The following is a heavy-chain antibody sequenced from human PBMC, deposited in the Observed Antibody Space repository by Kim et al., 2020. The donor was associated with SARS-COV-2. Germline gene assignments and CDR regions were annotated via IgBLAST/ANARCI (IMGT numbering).Heavy chain of an antibody. CDR1: GFTFGDYA. CDR3: TREHSGEKEYDYVWGSYRPAHYYYYYGMDV. Sequence: GGSLRLSCTASGFTFGDYAMSWVRQAPGKGLEWVGFIRSKAYGGTTEYAASVKGRFTISRDDSKSIAYLQMNSLKTEDTAVYYCTREHSGEKEYDYVWGSYRPAHYYYYYGMDVWGQGTTVTVSS. D-gene: IGHD3-16*02. J-gene: IGHJ6*02. V-gene: IGHV3-49*04. CDR2: IRSKAYGGTT.